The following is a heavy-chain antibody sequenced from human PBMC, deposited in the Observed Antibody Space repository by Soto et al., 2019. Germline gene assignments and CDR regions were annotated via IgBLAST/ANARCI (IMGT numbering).Heavy chain of an antibody. CDR3: ARVNYCSSSSCYWFDY. CDR1: GGSVSSGTYY. CDR2: IYISGST. D-gene: IGHD2-2*01. Sequence: SETLSLTCTVSGGSVSSGTYYWGWIRQPPGKGLEWIGYIYISGSTNYNSSLESRVTIPADTPKNQFSLKLNSVTAADTAVYYCARVNYCSSSSCYWFDYWGQGSLVTVSS. J-gene: IGHJ4*02. V-gene: IGHV4-61*01.